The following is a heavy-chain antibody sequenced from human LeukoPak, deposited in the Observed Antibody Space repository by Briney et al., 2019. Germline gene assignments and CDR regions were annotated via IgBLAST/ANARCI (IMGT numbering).Heavy chain of an antibody. Sequence: SQTLSLTCTVSGGSISSGAYYWTWIRQHPGKGLEWIGYIYYSGSTYYNPFLKSRVTMSVDTSKNQFSLKLSSVTAADTAVYYCAREVIEDWFDPWGQGTLVTVSS. CDR2: IYYSGST. CDR1: GGSISSGAYY. CDR3: AREVIEDWFDP. J-gene: IGHJ5*02. V-gene: IGHV4-31*03. D-gene: IGHD2/OR15-2a*01.